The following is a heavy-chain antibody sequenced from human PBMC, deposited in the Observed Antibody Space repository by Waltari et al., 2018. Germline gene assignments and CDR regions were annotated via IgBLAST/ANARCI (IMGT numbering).Heavy chain of an antibody. Sequence: QVQLVESGGGVVQPGRSLRLSCAASGFTFSSYGMHWVRQAPGKGRGWVAVIWYVGSNKYYADSVKGRFTISRDNSKNTLYLQMNSLRAEDTAVYYCARDLGEYGMDVWGQGTTVTVSS. D-gene: IGHD3-16*01. CDR2: IWYVGSNK. J-gene: IGHJ6*02. V-gene: IGHV3-33*01. CDR1: GFTFSSYG. CDR3: ARDLGEYGMDV.